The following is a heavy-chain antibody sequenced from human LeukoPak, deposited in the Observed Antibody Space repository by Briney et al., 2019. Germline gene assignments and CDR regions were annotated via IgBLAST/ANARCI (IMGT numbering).Heavy chain of an antibody. CDR1: GFTISSYA. CDR2: ISGSGGST. D-gene: IGHD5-12*01. CDR3: AKGQQIVATIYYFDY. V-gene: IGHV3-23*01. Sequence: GGSLRLSCAASGFTISSYAMSWVRQAPGKGLEWVSAISGSGGSTYYADSVKGRFTISRDNSKNTLYLQMNSLRAEDTAVYYCAKGQQIVATIYYFDYWGQGTLVTVSS. J-gene: IGHJ4*02.